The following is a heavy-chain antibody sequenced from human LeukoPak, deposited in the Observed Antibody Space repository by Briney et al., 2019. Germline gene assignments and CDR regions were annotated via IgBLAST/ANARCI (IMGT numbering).Heavy chain of an antibody. CDR2: ISSSSSTI. Sequence: GGSLRLSCAASGFTFSSYSMNWVRQAPGKGLEWVSYISSSSSTIYYADSVKGRFTISRDNAKNSLYLQMNSLRAADTAVYYCARDVEMATIKVHWFDPWGQGTLVTVSS. V-gene: IGHV3-48*01. D-gene: IGHD5-24*01. CDR1: GFTFSSYS. J-gene: IGHJ5*02. CDR3: ARDVEMATIKVHWFDP.